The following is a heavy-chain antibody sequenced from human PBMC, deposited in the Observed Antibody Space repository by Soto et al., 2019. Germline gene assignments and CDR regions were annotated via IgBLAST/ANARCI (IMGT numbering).Heavy chain of an antibody. CDR2: INAGNGNT. CDR1: GYTFTSYA. CDR3: ARAGAWDIVVVPAAIPVHYFDY. J-gene: IGHJ4*02. Sequence: QVQLVQSGAEVKKPGASVKVSCKASGYTFTSYAMHWVRQAPGQRLEWMGWINAGNGNTKYSQKFQGRVTITRDTSASTAYMELSSLRSEDKAVYYCARAGAWDIVVVPAAIPVHYFDYWGQGNLVTVSS. V-gene: IGHV1-3*01. D-gene: IGHD2-2*02.